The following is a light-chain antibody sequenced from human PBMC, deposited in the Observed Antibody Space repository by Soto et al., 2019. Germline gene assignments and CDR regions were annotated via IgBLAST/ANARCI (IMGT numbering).Light chain of an antibody. V-gene: IGKV1-5*03. Sequence: DIQMTQSPSTLSASVGDRVTITCRASQSISTWLAWDQQKPGKAPKLLIYKASSLEGGVPSRFSGSGSGTEFNITISSLQPDDFATYYCQQYNTYPLTFGGGTTVEIK. CDR2: KAS. J-gene: IGKJ4*01. CDR3: QQYNTYPLT. CDR1: QSISTW.